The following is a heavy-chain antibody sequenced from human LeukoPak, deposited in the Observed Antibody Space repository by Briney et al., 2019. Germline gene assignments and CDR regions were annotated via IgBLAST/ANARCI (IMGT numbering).Heavy chain of an antibody. CDR1: GGSISSGTYY. CDR2: IYYSGNT. D-gene: IGHD5-24*01. V-gene: IGHV4-31*02. J-gene: IGHJ4*02. Sequence: SETLSLTCTVSGGSISSGTYYWSWIRQLSGKGLEWIGYIYYSGNTYYNPSLKSRLTISIDTSKSQFSLRLSSVTVADTAMYYCARARRDGYNYFDYWGQGTLVSVSS. CDR3: ARARRDGYNYFDY.